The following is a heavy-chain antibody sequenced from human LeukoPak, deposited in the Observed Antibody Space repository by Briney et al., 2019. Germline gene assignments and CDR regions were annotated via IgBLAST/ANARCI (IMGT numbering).Heavy chain of an antibody. J-gene: IGHJ3*02. V-gene: IGHV4-61*02. CDR3: ARDLYYYDSSGYYLWGFDI. CDR1: GGSISSGSYY. D-gene: IGHD3-22*01. CDR2: IYTSGST. Sequence: SETLSLTCTVSGGSISSGSYYWSWIRQPAGKGLEWIGRIYTSGSTNYNPSLKSRVTISVDTSKNQFSLTLSAVTAADTAVYYCARDLYYYDSSGYYLWGFDIWGQGTMVTVSS.